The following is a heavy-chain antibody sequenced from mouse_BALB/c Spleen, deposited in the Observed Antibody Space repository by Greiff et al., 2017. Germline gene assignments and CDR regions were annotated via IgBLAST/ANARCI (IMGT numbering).Heavy chain of an antibody. J-gene: IGHJ2*01. CDR1: GYAFSSSW. D-gene: IGHD1-1*01. Sequence: VPLQQSGPELVKPGASVKISCKASGYAFSSSWMNWVKQRPGQGLEWIGRIYPGDGDTNYNGKFKGKATLTADKSSSTAYMQLSSLTSVDSAVYFCARLDYGSSYYFDYWGQGTTLTVSS. V-gene: IGHV1-82*01. CDR2: IYPGDGDT. CDR3: ARLDYGSSYYFDY.